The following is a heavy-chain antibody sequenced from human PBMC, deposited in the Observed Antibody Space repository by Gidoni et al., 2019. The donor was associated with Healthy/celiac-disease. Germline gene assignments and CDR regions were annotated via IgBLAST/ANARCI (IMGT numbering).Heavy chain of an antibody. V-gene: IGHV3-49*05. CDR1: GFTLGDYA. J-gene: IGHJ3*02. CDR3: TREPLYCSGGSCYGEAFDI. Sequence: EVQLVESGGGLVKPGRSLRLSCTASGFTLGDYAMSWFRQAPGKGLEWVGFIRSKAYGGTTEYAASVKGRFTISRDDSKSIAYLQMNSLKTEDTAVYYCTREPLYCSGGSCYGEAFDIWGQGTMVTVSS. CDR2: IRSKAYGGTT. D-gene: IGHD2-15*01.